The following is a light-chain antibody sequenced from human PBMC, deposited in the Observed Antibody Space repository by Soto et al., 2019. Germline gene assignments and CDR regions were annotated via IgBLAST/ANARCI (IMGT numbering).Light chain of an antibody. Sequence: IRITQSPWSCSAWTGDRVTISCLASQGISSYLAWYQQKPGKAPKLLIYAASTLQSGVPSRFSGSGSGTDFTLTISCLQSEDFATYYCQQYYSYPLTFGPGT. CDR3: QQYYSYPLT. V-gene: IGKV1-8*01. CDR2: AAS. CDR1: QGISSY. J-gene: IGKJ3*01.